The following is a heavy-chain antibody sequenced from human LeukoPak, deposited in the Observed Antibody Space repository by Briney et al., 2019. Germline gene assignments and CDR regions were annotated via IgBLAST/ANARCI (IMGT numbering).Heavy chain of an antibody. D-gene: IGHD2-21*01. CDR2: ISYDGSNK. CDR3: AKDEGPYCGGDCYGMDV. J-gene: IGHJ6*02. Sequence: GGSLRLSCAASGFTFSSYGMHWVRQAPGKGLEWVAVISYDGSNKYYADSVKGRFTISRDNSENTLYLQMNSLRAEDTAVYYCAKDEGPYCGGDCYGMDVWGQGTTVTVSS. V-gene: IGHV3-30*18. CDR1: GFTFSSYG.